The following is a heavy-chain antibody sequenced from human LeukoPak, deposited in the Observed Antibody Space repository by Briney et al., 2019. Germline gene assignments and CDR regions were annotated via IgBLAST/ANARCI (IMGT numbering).Heavy chain of an antibody. CDR1: GFTFSSYA. CDR3: ARDRYHYYDSSGYFDY. CDR2: MSYDGSNK. Sequence: GGSLRLSCAASGFTFSSYAMHWVRQAPGKGLEWVAVMSYDGSNKYYADSVKGRFTISRDNSKNTLYLQMNSLRAEDTAVYYCARDRYHYYDSSGYFDYWGQGTLVTVSS. J-gene: IGHJ4*02. D-gene: IGHD3-22*01. V-gene: IGHV3-30*04.